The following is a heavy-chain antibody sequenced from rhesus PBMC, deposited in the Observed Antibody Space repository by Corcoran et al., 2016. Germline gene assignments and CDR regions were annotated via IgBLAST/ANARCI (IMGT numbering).Heavy chain of an antibody. J-gene: IGHJ4*01. V-gene: IGHV4-165*01. D-gene: IGHD5-30*01. CDR3: ARERIQWVPFDY. Sequence: QVQLQESGPGLVKPSETLSLTCAVAGGSFSGYYWGWIRQPPGKGLEGVGYISGSSGSPDYHPSLKSRVTISTDTSKNQFSLKLSSVTAADTAVYYCARERIQWVPFDYWGQGVLVTVSS. CDR2: ISGSSGSP. CDR1: GGSFSGYY.